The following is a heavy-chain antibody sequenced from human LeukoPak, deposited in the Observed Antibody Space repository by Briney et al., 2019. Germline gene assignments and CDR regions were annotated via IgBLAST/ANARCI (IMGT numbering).Heavy chain of an antibody. Sequence: SETLSLTCAVYGGSFSGYYWSWIRQPPGKGLEWIGEINHSGSTNYNPSLKSRVTISVDTSKNQFSLKLSSVTAADTAVYYCAREMTTEILDAFDIWGQGTMVTVSS. CDR3: AREMTTEILDAFDI. J-gene: IGHJ3*02. CDR2: INHSGST. D-gene: IGHD4-17*01. V-gene: IGHV4-34*01. CDR1: GGSFSGYY.